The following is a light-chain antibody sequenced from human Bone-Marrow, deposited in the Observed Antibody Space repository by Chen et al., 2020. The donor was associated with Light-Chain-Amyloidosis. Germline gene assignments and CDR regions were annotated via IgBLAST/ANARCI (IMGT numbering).Light chain of an antibody. CDR2: FDS. CDR1: QSLLHSNGYNS. CDR3: MQALQTPPA. V-gene: IGKV2-28*01. Sequence: IVMTQSPLSLPVSHGEPASISCRSSQSLLHSNGYNSLDWYLQKPGQSPQLLIYFDSKRASGVPDRFSGSGSGTDFTLKISRVEAEDVGVYYCMQALQTPPAFGQGTKVEIK. J-gene: IGKJ1*01.